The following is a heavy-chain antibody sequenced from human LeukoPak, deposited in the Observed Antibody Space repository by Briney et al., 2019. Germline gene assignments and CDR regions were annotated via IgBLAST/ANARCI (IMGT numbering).Heavy chain of an antibody. CDR2: ISYDGSTK. Sequence: PGRSLRFSCAASGVXLSSYGMHWVRQAPGKGLGWVAVISYDGSTKYYSDSVKDRYTISRDNSKNTLYLQMNSLRDEDTAVYYCAKEGTAQISTWYDYWGQGTLVTVSS. J-gene: IGHJ4*02. D-gene: IGHD2-2*01. CDR1: GVXLSSYG. V-gene: IGHV3-30*18. CDR3: AKEGTAQISTWYDY.